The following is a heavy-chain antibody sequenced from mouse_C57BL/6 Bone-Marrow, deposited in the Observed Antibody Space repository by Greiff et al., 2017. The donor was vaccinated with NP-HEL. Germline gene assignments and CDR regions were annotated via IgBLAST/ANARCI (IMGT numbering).Heavy chain of an antibody. Sequence: DVQLQESGAELVRPGASVKLSCTASGFNIKDDYMHWVKQRPEQGLEWIGWIDPENGDTEYASKFQGKATITADTSSNTAYLQLSSLTSEDTAVYYCTTNYGSLHFDYWGQGTTLTVSS. D-gene: IGHD1-1*01. J-gene: IGHJ2*01. V-gene: IGHV14-4*01. CDR3: TTNYGSLHFDY. CDR2: IDPENGDT. CDR1: GFNIKDDY.